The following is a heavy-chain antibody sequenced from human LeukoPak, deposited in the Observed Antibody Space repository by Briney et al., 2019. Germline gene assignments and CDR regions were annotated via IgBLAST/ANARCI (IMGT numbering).Heavy chain of an antibody. D-gene: IGHD6-13*01. CDR3: ARDGDVAAAGYYYYYYMDV. CDR1: GFSFSGYW. CDR2: ISGSGGST. J-gene: IGHJ6*03. Sequence: GGSLRLSCTASGFSFSGYWMSRVRQAPGKGLEWVSAISGSGGSTYYADSVKGRFTISRDNSKNTLYLQMNSLRAEDTAVYYCARDGDVAAAGYYYYYYMDVWGKGTTVTVSS. V-gene: IGHV3-23*01.